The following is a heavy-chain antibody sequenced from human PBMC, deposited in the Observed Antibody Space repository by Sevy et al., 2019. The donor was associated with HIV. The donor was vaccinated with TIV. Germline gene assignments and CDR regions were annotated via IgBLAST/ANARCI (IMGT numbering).Heavy chain of an antibody. D-gene: IGHD2-2*01. CDR3: AKDQNPYCSSTSGSSSSFDY. CDR2: ISGSGGST. V-gene: IGHV3-23*01. Sequence: GGSLRLSCAASGFTFSSYAMSWVRQAPGKGLEWVSAISGSGGSTYYADSVKGRFTISRDNSKNRLYLQLNSLRAEDTAVYYCAKDQNPYCSSTSGSSSSFDYWGQGTLVTVSS. CDR1: GFTFSSYA. J-gene: IGHJ4*02.